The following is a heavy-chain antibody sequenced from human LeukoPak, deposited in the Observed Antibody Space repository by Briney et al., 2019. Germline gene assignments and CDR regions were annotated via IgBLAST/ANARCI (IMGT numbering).Heavy chain of an antibody. V-gene: IGHV4-39*01. CDR2: IYYSGST. D-gene: IGHD6-13*01. J-gene: IGHJ4*02. Sequence: PSETLSLTCTVSGGSISSSSYYWGWIRQPPGKGLGWIGSIYYSGSTYYNPSLKSRVTISVDTSKNQFSLKLSSVTAADTAVYYCARQKGIAAAGTYYFDYWGQGTLVTVSS. CDR3: ARQKGIAAAGTYYFDY. CDR1: GGSISSSSYY.